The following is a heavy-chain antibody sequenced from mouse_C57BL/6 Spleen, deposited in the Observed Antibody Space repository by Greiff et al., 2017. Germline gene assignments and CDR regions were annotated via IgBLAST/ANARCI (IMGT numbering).Heavy chain of an antibody. Sequence: VQLQQSGPGMVKPSQSLSLTCTVTGYSITSGYDWHWIRHFPGNKLEWMGYISYSGSTNYNPSLKSRISITHDTSKNHFFLKLNSVTTEDTATYYCARARTGSFAYWGQGTLVTVSA. CDR2: ISYSGST. CDR3: ARARTGSFAY. CDR1: GYSITSGYD. V-gene: IGHV3-1*01. D-gene: IGHD4-1*01. J-gene: IGHJ3*01.